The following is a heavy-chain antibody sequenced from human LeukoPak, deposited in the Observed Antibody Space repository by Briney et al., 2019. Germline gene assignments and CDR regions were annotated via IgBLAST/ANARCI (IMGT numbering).Heavy chain of an antibody. D-gene: IGHD4-17*01. CDR3: AKPMTTVTTAINWDY. Sequence: GGSLRLSCAASGFTFSGYAMSWVRQAPGKGLEWVSAISGSGGSTYYADSVKGRFTISRDNSKNTLYLQMNSLRAEDTAVYYCAKPMTTVTTAINWDYWGQGTLVTVSS. J-gene: IGHJ4*02. CDR1: GFTFSGYA. V-gene: IGHV3-23*01. CDR2: ISGSGGST.